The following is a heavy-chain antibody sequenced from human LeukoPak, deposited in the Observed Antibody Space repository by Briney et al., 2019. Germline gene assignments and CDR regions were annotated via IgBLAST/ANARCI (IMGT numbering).Heavy chain of an antibody. D-gene: IGHD6-19*01. CDR3: ARGVALHSDGWTPPVY. J-gene: IGHJ4*02. V-gene: IGHV3-66*01. CDR1: GFTVSSNY. Sequence: PGGSLRLSCAASGFTVSSNYMSWVRPAPGKGLEWVSVLYSGGSTYYVDSVKGRFTISRDNSKNTLYLQMNSLRAEDTAVYYCARGVALHSDGWTPPVYWGQGTLVTVSS. CDR2: LYSGGST.